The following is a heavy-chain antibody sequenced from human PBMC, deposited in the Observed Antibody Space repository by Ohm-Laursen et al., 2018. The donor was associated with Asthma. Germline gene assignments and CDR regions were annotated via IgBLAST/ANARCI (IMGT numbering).Heavy chain of an antibody. J-gene: IGHJ4*02. D-gene: IGHD5-24*01. CDR2: ISNDGSRK. V-gene: IGHV3-30*04. CDR3: ARTMVEMATNGPFDY. CDR1: GFTFSSYA. Sequence: SLRLSCTATGFTFSSYAMHWVRQAPGKGLEWVAVISNDGSRKKYADSVKGRFTISRDNSKNTLYLQMNSLRAEDTAVYYCARTMVEMATNGPFDYWGRGTLVTVSS.